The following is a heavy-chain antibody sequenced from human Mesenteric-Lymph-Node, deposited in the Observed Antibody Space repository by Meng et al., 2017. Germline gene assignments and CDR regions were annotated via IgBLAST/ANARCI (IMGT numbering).Heavy chain of an antibody. CDR1: GGTFSSYA. D-gene: IGHD6-25*01. CDR3: ARAGYSSGSWFDP. V-gene: IGHV1-69*06. CDR2: IIPIFGTA. Sequence: SVKVSCKASGGTFSSYAISWVRQAPGQGLEWMGGIIPIFGTANYAQKFQGRVTITADKSTSTAYMELSSLRSEDTAVYYCARAGYSSGSWFDPWGQGTLVTVSS. J-gene: IGHJ5*02.